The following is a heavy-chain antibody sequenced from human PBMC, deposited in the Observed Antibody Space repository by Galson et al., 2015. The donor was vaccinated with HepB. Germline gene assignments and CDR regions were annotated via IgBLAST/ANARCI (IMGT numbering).Heavy chain of an antibody. CDR1: GFTFSTYG. V-gene: IGHV3-33*06. CDR3: AKVFPEKTDGWYRQALYYFDS. J-gene: IGHJ4*02. D-gene: IGHD6-19*01. CDR2: IWYDGTNK. Sequence: SLRLSCAASGFTFSTYGLHWVRQAPGKGLEWVSVIWYDGTNKYYADSVKGRFTISRDNSQNTLLLQMNSLRADDTAIYFCAKVFPEKTDGWYRQALYYFDSWGQGTRVTVSS.